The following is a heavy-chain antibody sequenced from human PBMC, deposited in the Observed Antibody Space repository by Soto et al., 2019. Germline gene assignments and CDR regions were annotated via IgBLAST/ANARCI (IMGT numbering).Heavy chain of an antibody. J-gene: IGHJ4*02. CDR3: AKSVGSGWSKSDY. Sequence: EVQLLESGGGLVQPGGSLRLSCAASGFTFSSNSMSWVRQTPGKGLEWVSAITSTGGSTYYADSVKGRCTISSDNSKNTLFLQMNSLRAEDTAIYYCAKSVGSGWSKSDYWGQGTLVTVSS. CDR2: ITSTGGST. D-gene: IGHD6-19*01. V-gene: IGHV3-23*01. CDR1: GFTFSSNS.